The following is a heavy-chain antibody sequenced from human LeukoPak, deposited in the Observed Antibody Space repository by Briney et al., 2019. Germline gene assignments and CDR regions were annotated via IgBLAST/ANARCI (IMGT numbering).Heavy chain of an antibody. Sequence: GGSLRLSCAASGFTFDDYAIHWVRQVPGKGLEWVSGISWNSGNIGYADSVKGRFTISRDNAKNSLYLQMNSLRAEDTAVYYCARETKPRVGPAHWYFDLWGRGTLVTVSS. CDR3: ARETKPRVGPAHWYFDL. CDR1: GFTFDDYA. J-gene: IGHJ2*01. CDR2: ISWNSGNI. V-gene: IGHV3-9*01.